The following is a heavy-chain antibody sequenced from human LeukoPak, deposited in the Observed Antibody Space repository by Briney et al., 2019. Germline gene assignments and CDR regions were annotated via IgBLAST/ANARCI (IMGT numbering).Heavy chain of an antibody. CDR1: GFTFSSHG. D-gene: IGHD6-25*01. J-gene: IGHJ4*02. CDR2: IWYDGSNK. CDR3: ARASRGGIAAKY. Sequence: GGSLRLSCAASGFTFSSHGMHWVRQAPGKGLEWVAVIWYDGSNKYYADSVKGRFTISRDNSKNTLYLQMNSLRAEDTAVYYCARASRGGIAAKYWGQGTLVTVSS. V-gene: IGHV3-33*01.